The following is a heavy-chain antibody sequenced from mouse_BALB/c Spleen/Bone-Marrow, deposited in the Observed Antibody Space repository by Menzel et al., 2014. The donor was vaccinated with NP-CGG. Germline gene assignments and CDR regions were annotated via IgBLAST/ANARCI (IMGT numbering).Heavy chain of an antibody. J-gene: IGHJ3*01. Sequence: VMLVESGPGLVAPSQSLSIPCTVSGFSLTGYGVNWVRQPPGKGLEWLGMIWGDGSTDYNSALKSRLSISKDNSKSQVFLKMNSLQTDDTARYYCAREPTVVAGAWFAYWGQGTLVTVSA. CDR3: AREPTVVAGAWFAY. CDR1: GFSLTGYG. D-gene: IGHD1-1*01. CDR2: IWGDGST. V-gene: IGHV2-6-7*01.